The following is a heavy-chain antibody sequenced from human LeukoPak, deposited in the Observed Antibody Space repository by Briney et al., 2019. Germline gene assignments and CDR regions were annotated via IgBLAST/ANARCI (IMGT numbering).Heavy chain of an antibody. J-gene: IGHJ4*02. CDR3: AKELWGYTIPVAGTAGFDY. CDR2: ISYDGSNK. D-gene: IGHD6-19*01. CDR1: GFTFSSYG. Sequence: SGRSLRLSCAASGFTFSSYGMHWVRQAPGKGLEWVAVISYDGSNKYYADSVKGRFTISRDNSKNTLYLQMNSLRAEDTAVYYCAKELWGYTIPVAGTAGFDYWGQGTLVTVSS. V-gene: IGHV3-30*18.